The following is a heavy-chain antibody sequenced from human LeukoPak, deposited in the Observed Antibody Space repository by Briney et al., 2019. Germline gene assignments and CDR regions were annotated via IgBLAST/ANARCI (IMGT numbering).Heavy chain of an antibody. CDR1: GGSITSYY. CDR3: AKGGKGFPLGLRFDS. D-gene: IGHD2-21*01. Sequence: SETLSLTCTVSGGSITSYYWSWIRQPPGKGLEWIGYIYNSGSTNYNPSLKSRVTISVDTSKNQFSLNLTSLTAADTAVYYCAKGGKGFPLGLRFDSWGQGTLVSVSS. CDR2: IYNSGST. J-gene: IGHJ4*02. V-gene: IGHV4-59*01.